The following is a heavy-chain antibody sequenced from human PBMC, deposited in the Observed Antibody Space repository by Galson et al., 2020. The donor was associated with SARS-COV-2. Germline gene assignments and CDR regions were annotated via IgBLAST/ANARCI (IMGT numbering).Heavy chain of an antibody. CDR2: ISSSGSTT. CDR1: GFTFSSYE. D-gene: IGHD6-19*01. CDR3: AGPLSSGWYWGY. Sequence: GESLKISCAASGFTFSSYEMHWVRQAPGKGLEWVSYISSSGSTTYYADSVKGRFTISRDNAKNSLYLQMNSLRAEDTAVYYCAGPLSSGWYWGYWGQGSLVTVSS. V-gene: IGHV3-48*03. J-gene: IGHJ4*02.